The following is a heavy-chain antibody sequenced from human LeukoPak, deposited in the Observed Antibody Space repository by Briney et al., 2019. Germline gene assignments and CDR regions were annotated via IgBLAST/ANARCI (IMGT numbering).Heavy chain of an antibody. CDR3: ARERYTSGYMDV. CDR1: GFTFSSYW. Sequence: GGSLRLSCAASGFTFSSYWMHWVRQAPGKGLVWVSRINTDGSSTSYADSVKGRFTISRDNAKNTLYLQMNSLRAEDTAVYYCARERYTSGYMDVWGKGTTVTVSS. V-gene: IGHV3-74*01. CDR2: INTDGSST. J-gene: IGHJ6*03. D-gene: IGHD5-12*01.